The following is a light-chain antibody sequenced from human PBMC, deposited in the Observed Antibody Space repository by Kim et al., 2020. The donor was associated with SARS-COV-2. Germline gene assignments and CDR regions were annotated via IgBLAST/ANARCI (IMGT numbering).Light chain of an antibody. CDR2: EVN. CDR1: SSDIGGYNY. CDR3: SSYGHNSKLL. J-gene: IGLJ2*01. Sequence: QSALTQPPSASGFPGQSVTISCTGSSSDIGGYNYVSWYQQHPGKVPKLLIYEVNKRPSGVPDRFSGSKSGNTASLTVSGLQAEDEADYHCSSYGHNSKLLFGGGTKVTVL. V-gene: IGLV2-8*01.